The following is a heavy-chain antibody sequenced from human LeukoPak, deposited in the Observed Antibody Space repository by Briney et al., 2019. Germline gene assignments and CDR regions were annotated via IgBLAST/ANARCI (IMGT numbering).Heavy chain of an antibody. CDR2: MNPNSGNT. CDR3: ARELLVRDAFDI. J-gene: IGHJ3*02. Sequence: ASVKVSCKASGYTFTSYDINWVRQATGQGFEWMGWMNPNSGNTGYAQKFQGRVTMTRNTSISTAYMELSSLRFEDTAVYYCARELLVRDAFDIWAKGQWSPSLQ. D-gene: IGHD1-26*01. V-gene: IGHV1-8*01. CDR1: GYTFTSYD.